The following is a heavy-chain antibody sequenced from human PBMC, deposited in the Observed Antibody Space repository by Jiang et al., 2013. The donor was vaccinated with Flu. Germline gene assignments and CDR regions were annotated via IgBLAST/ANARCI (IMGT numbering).Heavy chain of an antibody. CDR1: GGSFSDYG. CDR3: TRELAPGPIRAGMDV. CDR2: IIPLVGTA. V-gene: IGHV1-69*01. J-gene: IGHJ6*02. Sequence: SGAEVKKPGSSVKLSCKTSGGSFSDYGVSWVRQAPGQGFEWMGGIIPLVGTANYAQKFQGRVTITADESTATAYMELGSLRSEDTAVYYCTRELAPGPIRAGMDVVGPRDHGHRLL.